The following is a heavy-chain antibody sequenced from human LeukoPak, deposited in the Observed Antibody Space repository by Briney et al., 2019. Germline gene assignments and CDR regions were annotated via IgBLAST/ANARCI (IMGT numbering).Heavy chain of an antibody. CDR3: TTGPSFGYEW. CDR2: IKTDGRTT. Sequence: GGSLRLSCAASGMTFSNHWMRWVRQAPGKGLVWVSPIKTDGRTTIYADSVKGRFTISRDDGKSTLYLQMNSLRAEDTAIYYCTTGPSFGYEWWGQGTVVTVSS. V-gene: IGHV3-74*01. CDR1: GMTFSNHW. J-gene: IGHJ4*02. D-gene: IGHD3-22*01.